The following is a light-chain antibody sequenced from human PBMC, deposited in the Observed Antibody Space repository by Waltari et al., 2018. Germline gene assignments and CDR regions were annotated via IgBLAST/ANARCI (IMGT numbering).Light chain of an antibody. Sequence: IVLTPSPSTLSLSPGESATPSYRASQSVSSNYLDWYQQKPGQAPKLLIYGASSRATGIPDRFSGSGSGTDFTFTIDRLEPEDIAVYYCQQYDNSPYTFGGGTQVEIK. J-gene: IGKJ4*01. CDR2: GAS. CDR1: QSVSSNY. CDR3: QQYDNSPYT. V-gene: IGKV3-20*01.